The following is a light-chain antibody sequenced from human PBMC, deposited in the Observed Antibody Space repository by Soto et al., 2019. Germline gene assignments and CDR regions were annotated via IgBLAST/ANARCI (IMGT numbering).Light chain of an antibody. CDR1: SSDVGGYNY. CDR2: DVS. V-gene: IGLV2-11*01. CDR3: WSYAGICTQV. J-gene: IGLJ1*01. Sequence: QSALTQPRSVSGSPGQSVTLSCTGTSSDVGGYNYVSWYQQHPGKAPKLMIYDVSKRPSGVPDRFSGSNSGTTSPLTISGLQAEDEAEYYCWSYAGICTQVFGTGTKVTVL.